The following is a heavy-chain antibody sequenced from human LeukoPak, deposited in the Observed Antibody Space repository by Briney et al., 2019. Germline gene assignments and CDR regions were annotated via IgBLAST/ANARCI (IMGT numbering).Heavy chain of an antibody. Sequence: SVKVSCKASGGTFSSYAISWVRQAPGQGLEWMGGIIPIFGTANYAQKFQGRVTITADESTSTAYMELSSLRSEDTAVYYCARDSWPYRIYYYYGMDVWGQGTTVTVSS. CDR1: GGTFSSYA. CDR2: IIPIFGTA. J-gene: IGHJ6*02. CDR3: ARDSWPYRIYYYYGMDV. D-gene: IGHD2-15*01. V-gene: IGHV1-69*13.